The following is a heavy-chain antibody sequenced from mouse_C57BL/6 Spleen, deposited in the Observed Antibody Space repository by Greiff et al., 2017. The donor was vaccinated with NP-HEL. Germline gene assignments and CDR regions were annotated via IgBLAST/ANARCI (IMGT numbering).Heavy chain of an antibody. V-gene: IGHV1-80*01. Sequence: VQLQQSGAELVKPGASVKISCKASGYAFSSYWMNWVKQRPGKGLGWIGQIYPGDGDPNYNGKFKGKATLTADKSSSTAYMQLSSLTSEDSAVYFCAREGVVASPYYFDYWGQGTTLTVSS. D-gene: IGHD1-1*01. J-gene: IGHJ2*01. CDR3: AREGVVASPYYFDY. CDR2: IYPGDGDP. CDR1: GYAFSSYW.